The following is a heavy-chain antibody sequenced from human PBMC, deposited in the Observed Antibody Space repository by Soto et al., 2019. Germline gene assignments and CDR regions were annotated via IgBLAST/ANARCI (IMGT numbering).Heavy chain of an antibody. CDR3: ARRDSGGFFRFFDS. D-gene: IGHD2-15*01. J-gene: IGHJ4*02. CDR1: GGSFSTNL. Sequence: QVQLVQSGTEVKKPGSSVKVSCKTSGGSFSTNLISWVRQAPGQGLEWMGGTGSGTGPGNHAQKFQGRLTVTANKSTGTVYMELTNLSAEDTAVYYCARRDSGGFFRFFDSWGQGTLVTVSS. V-gene: IGHV1-69*06. CDR2: TGSGTGPG.